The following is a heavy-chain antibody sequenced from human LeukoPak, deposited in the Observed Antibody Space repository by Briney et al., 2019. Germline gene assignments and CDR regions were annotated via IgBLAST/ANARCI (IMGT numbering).Heavy chain of an antibody. Sequence: GGSLRLSCTASGFTFSTYSMTWVRQAPGKGLEWVSSISDSSTYIYYTDSVKGRFTISRDNAKNSLYLQMNSLRADDAAVYYCARGPTSMGSDYWGQGTLVAVSS. CDR2: ISDSSTYI. D-gene: IGHD5-18*01. J-gene: IGHJ4*02. CDR1: GFTFSTYS. CDR3: ARGPTSMGSDY. V-gene: IGHV3-21*01.